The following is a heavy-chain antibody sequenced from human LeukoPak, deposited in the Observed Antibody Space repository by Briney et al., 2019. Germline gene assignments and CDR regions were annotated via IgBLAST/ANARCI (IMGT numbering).Heavy chain of an antibody. CDR1: GYTFTGYY. Sequence: ASVKVSCKASGYTFTGYYMHWVRQAPGQGLEGMGWINPNSGGTNYAQKFQGRVTMTRDTSISTAYMELSRLRSDDTAVYYCARAVNYGSANDYWGQGTLVTVSS. CDR3: ARAVNYGSANDY. CDR2: INPNSGGT. D-gene: IGHD3-10*01. J-gene: IGHJ4*02. V-gene: IGHV1-2*02.